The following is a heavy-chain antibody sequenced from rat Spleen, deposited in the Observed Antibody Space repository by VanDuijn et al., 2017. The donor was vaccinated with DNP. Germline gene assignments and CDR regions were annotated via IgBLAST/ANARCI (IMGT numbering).Heavy chain of an antibody. J-gene: IGHJ2*01. V-gene: IGHV2S12*01. D-gene: IGHD1-10*01. CDR2: VSSGGDT. Sequence: QVQLKESGPGLVQPSQTLSLTCTVSGFSLASFGVSWVRQPPGKGLEWIAAVSSGGDTYYNSALKSRLSITRDTSKSQVFLTMNSLQTDDTAVYYCYNNYFAYWGQGVMVTVSS. CDR1: GFSLASFG. CDR3: YNNYFAY.